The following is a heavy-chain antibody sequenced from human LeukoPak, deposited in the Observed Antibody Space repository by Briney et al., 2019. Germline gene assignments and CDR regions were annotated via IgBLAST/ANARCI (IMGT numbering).Heavy chain of an antibody. Sequence: GASVKVSCKASGYTFTSYGISWVRRAPGQGLEWMGWISAYIGNTNYAQKLPGRVTMTTDTSTSTAYMELRSLRSDDTAVYYCARDVVAASGTWEGYYYYYYYMDVWGKGTTVTVSS. J-gene: IGHJ6*03. D-gene: IGHD6-13*01. CDR1: GYTFTSYG. CDR2: ISAYIGNT. V-gene: IGHV1-18*01. CDR3: ARDVVAASGTWEGYYYYYYYMDV.